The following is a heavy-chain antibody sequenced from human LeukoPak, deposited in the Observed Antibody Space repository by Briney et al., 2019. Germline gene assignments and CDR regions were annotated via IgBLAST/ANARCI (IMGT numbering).Heavy chain of an antibody. CDR1: GGSISSSSYY. V-gene: IGHV4-39*07. CDR2: IYYSGST. D-gene: IGHD3-3*01. J-gene: IGHJ6*04. CDR3: ARERSTIFGVVESMDV. Sequence: SETLSLTCTVSGGSISSSSYYWGWIRQPPGKGLEWIGSIYYSGSTYYNPSLKSRVTISVDTSKNQFSLKLSSVTAADTAVYYCARERSTIFGVVESMDVWGKGTTVTVSS.